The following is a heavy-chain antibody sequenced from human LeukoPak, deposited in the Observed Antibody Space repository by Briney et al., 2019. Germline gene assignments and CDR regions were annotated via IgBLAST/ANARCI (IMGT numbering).Heavy chain of an antibody. Sequence: SQTLSLTCAISGDSVSSIIVAWNWIRQSPSRGLEWLGRTYYRSKWYYEYAVSVKSRINISPDTSKNQFSLQLTSVTPEDTAVYYCSLARSEYHYGMDVWGQGTTVTVSS. V-gene: IGHV6-1*01. CDR3: SLARSEYHYGMDV. CDR2: TYYRSKWYY. J-gene: IGHJ6*02. CDR1: GDSVSSIIVA.